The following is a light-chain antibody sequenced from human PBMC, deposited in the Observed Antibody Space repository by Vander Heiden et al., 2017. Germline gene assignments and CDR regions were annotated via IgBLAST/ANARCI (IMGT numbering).Light chain of an antibody. V-gene: IGLV3-1*01. Sequence: YELTQQPSVSVSPGQTASITCSGDKLGDKYACWYQQKPGQSPVLVIYQDSKRPSGIPERFSGSNSGNTATLTISGTQAMDEADYYCQAWDSSTVVFGGGTKLTVL. CDR2: QDS. CDR1: KLGDKY. J-gene: IGLJ2*01. CDR3: QAWDSSTVV.